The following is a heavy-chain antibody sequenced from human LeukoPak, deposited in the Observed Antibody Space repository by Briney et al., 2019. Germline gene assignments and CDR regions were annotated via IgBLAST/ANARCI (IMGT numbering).Heavy chain of an antibody. D-gene: IGHD3-22*01. CDR3: ARVGAGGYYYDSSGYENAFDI. CDR1: GGTFSSYA. J-gene: IGHJ3*02. CDR2: IIHIFGTA. Sequence: GASVKVSCKASGGTFSSYAISWVRQAPGQGLEWMGRIIHIFGTANYAQKFQGRATITTDESTSTAYMELSSLRSEDTAVYYCARVGAGGYYYDSSGYENAFDIWGQGTMVTVSS. V-gene: IGHV1-69*05.